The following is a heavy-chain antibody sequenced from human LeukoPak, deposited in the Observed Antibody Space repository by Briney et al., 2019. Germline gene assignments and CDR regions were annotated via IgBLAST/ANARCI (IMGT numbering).Heavy chain of an antibody. D-gene: IGHD6-19*01. Sequence: GGSLRLSCAASGLSFGSYGIHWVRQAPGKGLEWVAVISHEGSNKYYADSVRGRFTISRDNSKNMVYLQMNSLRAEDTAVYYCARTREQWQVLDYWGQGTLVTVSS. CDR2: ISHEGSNK. V-gene: IGHV3-30*03. J-gene: IGHJ4*02. CDR3: ARTREQWQVLDY. CDR1: GLSFGSYG.